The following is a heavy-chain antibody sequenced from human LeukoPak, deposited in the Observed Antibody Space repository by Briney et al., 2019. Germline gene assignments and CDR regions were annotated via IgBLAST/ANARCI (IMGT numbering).Heavy chain of an antibody. CDR1: GFTFSSYW. J-gene: IGHJ4*02. CDR2: INTDGSGT. V-gene: IGHV3-74*01. Sequence: GGSLRLSCAASGFTFSSYWMHWVRQAPGKGLVWVSRINTDGSGTSYADSVKGRFTISRDNAKNTLYLQMNSLRAEDTAVYYCARGGPLPGIAAAGKGHLIDYWGQGTLVTVSS. D-gene: IGHD6-13*01. CDR3: ARGGPLPGIAAAGKGHLIDY.